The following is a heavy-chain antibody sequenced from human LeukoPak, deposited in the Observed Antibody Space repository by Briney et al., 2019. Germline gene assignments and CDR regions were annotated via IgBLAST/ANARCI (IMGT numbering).Heavy chain of an antibody. CDR2: IKQDGSEK. D-gene: IGHD3-22*01. CDR3: ARDWRDSSGKFPNYAFDI. CDR1: GFTFSSYW. J-gene: IGHJ3*02. Sequence: GGSLRLSCAASGFTFSSYWMSWVRQAPGKGLEWVANIKQDGSEKYYVDSVKGRFTISRDNAKNSLYLQMNSLRAEDTAVYYCARDWRDSSGKFPNYAFDIWGQGTMVTVSS. V-gene: IGHV3-7*01.